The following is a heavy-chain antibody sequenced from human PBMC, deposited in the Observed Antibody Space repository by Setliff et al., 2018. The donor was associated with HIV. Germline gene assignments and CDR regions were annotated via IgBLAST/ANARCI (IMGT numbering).Heavy chain of an antibody. CDR1: GDSVSSASYY. V-gene: IGHV4-38-2*02. J-gene: IGHJ6*02. CDR3: ARAMRGVVVTNMYYYYGMDV. Sequence: TSETLSLTCTVSGDSVSSASYYWSWIRQPPGKGLEWIGSIYHSGSTYYNPSLKSRVTISVDTSKNQFSLKLSSVTAADTAVYYCARAMRGVVVTNMYYYYGMDVWGQGTTVTVSS. D-gene: IGHD2-21*02. CDR2: IYHSGST.